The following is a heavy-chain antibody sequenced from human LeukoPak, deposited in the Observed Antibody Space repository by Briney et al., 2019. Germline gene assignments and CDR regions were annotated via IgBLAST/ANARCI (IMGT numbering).Heavy chain of an antibody. Sequence: ASVNVACKVSGQSVIELTMHWVRQAPGKGLEWMGGFDPENDERLYARNLRGRVTMTEDTSTDTAYMELSSLRSEDTAVYFCATEMTSVVPDYWGQGTLVTVSS. D-gene: IGHD4-11*01. J-gene: IGHJ4*02. V-gene: IGHV1-24*01. CDR3: ATEMTSVVPDY. CDR2: FDPENDER. CDR1: GQSVIELT.